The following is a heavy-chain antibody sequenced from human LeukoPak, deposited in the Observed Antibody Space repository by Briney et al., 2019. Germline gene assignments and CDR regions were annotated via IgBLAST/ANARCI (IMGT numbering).Heavy chain of an antibody. V-gene: IGHV4-34*01. CDR2: INHSGST. J-gene: IGHJ4*02. CDR1: GGSFSGYY. Sequence: SETLSLTCAVYGGSFSGYYWSWIRQPPGKGLEWIGEINHSGSTNYSPSLKSRVTISVDTSKNQFSLKLSSVTAADTAVYYCARGRMGVVVVAGPYYFDYWGQGTLVTVSS. D-gene: IGHD2-15*01. CDR3: ARGRMGVVVVAGPYYFDY.